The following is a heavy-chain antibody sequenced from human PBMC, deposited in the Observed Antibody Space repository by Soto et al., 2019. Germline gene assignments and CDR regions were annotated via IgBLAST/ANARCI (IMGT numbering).Heavy chain of an antibody. CDR2: ISYDGSNK. D-gene: IGHD5-12*01. V-gene: IGHV3-30-3*01. CDR3: ARGGRLRHFDY. J-gene: IGHJ4*02. Sequence: QVQLVESGGGVVQPGRSLRLSCAASGFTFSSYALHWVRQAPGKGLEWVAVISYDGSNKYYADSVKGRFTISRDNSKNTLYLQMNSLRAEDTAVYYCARGGRLRHFDYWGQGTRVTVSS. CDR1: GFTFSSYA.